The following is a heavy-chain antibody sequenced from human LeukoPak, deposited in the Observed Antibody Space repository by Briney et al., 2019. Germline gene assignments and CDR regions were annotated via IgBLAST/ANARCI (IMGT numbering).Heavy chain of an antibody. Sequence: SETLSHACTVSGGSIYSTSFYWGWIRQPPGKGLEWIGSMYYDGSTYYNPSLKSRVTISVDTSKNQFSLKLTSVTAADTAVYFCARLSDSGSDDGEDYFDYWGRGTLVTVSS. CDR3: ARLSDSGSDDGEDYFDY. CDR2: MYYDGST. CDR1: GGSIYSTSFY. D-gene: IGHD1-26*01. J-gene: IGHJ4*02. V-gene: IGHV4-39*01.